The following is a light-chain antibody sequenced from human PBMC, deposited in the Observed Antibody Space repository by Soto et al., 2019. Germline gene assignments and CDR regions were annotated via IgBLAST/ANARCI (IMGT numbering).Light chain of an antibody. V-gene: IGKV3-15*01. Sequence: EIVMTQSPATLSVAPGERVTLSCRASQGVSRKLAWYQHKSGQAPRLLISGASAGATGIPARFSGSGSGTEFTLTISSLQSEDCALYYCHHYHTWPITFVGGTKVEIK. CDR2: GAS. CDR3: HHYHTWPIT. CDR1: QGVSRK. J-gene: IGKJ4*01.